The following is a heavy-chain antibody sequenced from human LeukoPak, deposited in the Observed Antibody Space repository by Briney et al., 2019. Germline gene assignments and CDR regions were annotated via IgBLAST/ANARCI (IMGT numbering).Heavy chain of an antibody. J-gene: IGHJ4*02. CDR2: IYYSGST. V-gene: IGHV4-59*01. CDR3: ARLAVAGTPDDY. D-gene: IGHD6-19*01. Sequence: TPSETLSLTCTVSGGSISSYYWSWIRQPPGKGLEWIGYIYYSGSTNYNPSLKSRVTISVDTSKNQFSLKLSSVTAADTAVYYCARLAVAGTPDDYWGQGTLVTVSS. CDR1: GGSISSYY.